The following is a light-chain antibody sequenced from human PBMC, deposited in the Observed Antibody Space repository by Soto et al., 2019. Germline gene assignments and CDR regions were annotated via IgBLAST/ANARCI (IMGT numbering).Light chain of an antibody. Sequence: QSVLTQPHSASATPGQEVTISCSGGGSNIGNNPVNWYQQLPGTAPKLLIYKDNHRPSGIPDRLSGSKSGTSASLVISGLLAEGEADYFCATWDDRLDGALVGGGTKLTVL. CDR2: KDN. CDR3: ATWDDRLDGAL. CDR1: GSNIGNNP. V-gene: IGLV1-44*01. J-gene: IGLJ2*01.